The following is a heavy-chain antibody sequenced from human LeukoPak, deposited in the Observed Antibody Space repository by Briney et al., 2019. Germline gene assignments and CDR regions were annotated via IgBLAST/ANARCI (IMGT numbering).Heavy chain of an antibody. CDR1: GFTFSSYS. CDR3: ARDRINYYGSGSYLRDDY. V-gene: IGHV3-21*01. CDR2: ISSSSSYI. D-gene: IGHD3-10*01. J-gene: IGHJ4*02. Sequence: MAGGSLRLSCSASGFTFSSYSMNWVRQAPGKGLEWVSSISSSSSYIYYADSVKGRFTISRDNAKNSLYLQMNSLRAEDTAVYHCARDRINYYGSGSYLRDDYWGQGTLVTVSS.